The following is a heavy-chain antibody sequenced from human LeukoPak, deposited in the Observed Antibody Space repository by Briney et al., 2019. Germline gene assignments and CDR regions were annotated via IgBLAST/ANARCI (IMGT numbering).Heavy chain of an antibody. V-gene: IGHV3-33*06. CDR1: GFTFSNYA. J-gene: IGHJ4*02. CDR2: IWYDGSKD. D-gene: IGHD4-17*01. Sequence: PGGSLRLSCAASGFTFSNYALHWVRQAPGKGLEWVAVIWYDGSKDYYADSVEGRLTISRDNSKNTLSLQMHSLRAEDTAVYYCAKGGGSYGDFDWFDYWGQGTLVTVSS. CDR3: AKGGGSYGDFDWFDY.